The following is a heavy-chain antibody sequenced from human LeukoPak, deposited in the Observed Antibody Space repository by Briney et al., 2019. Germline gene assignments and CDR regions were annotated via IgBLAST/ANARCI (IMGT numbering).Heavy chain of an antibody. Sequence: ASVKVSCKASGGTFSSYAISWVRRAPGQGLEWMGRIIPILGIANYAQKFQGRVTITADKSTSTAYMELSSLRSEDTAVYYCARLSPFRYSFGYYYYYGMDVWGQGTTVTVSS. CDR1: GGTFSSYA. V-gene: IGHV1-69*04. CDR3: ARLSPFRYSFGYYYYYGMDV. CDR2: IIPILGIA. J-gene: IGHJ6*02. D-gene: IGHD3-16*01.